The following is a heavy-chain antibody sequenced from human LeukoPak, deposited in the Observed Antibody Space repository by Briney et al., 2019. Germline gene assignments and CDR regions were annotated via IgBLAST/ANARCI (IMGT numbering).Heavy chain of an antibody. J-gene: IGHJ4*02. CDR2: MNPNSGNT. Sequence: GASVKVSCKASGYTFTSYDINWVRQATGQGLEWMGWMNPNSGNTGYTQKFQGRVTMTRNTSISTAYMELSSLRSEDTAVYYCATDRSGDRRDYDFWSGYYDYWGQGTLVTVSS. CDR1: GYTFTSYD. V-gene: IGHV1-8*01. CDR3: ATDRSGDRRDYDFWSGYYDY. D-gene: IGHD3-3*01.